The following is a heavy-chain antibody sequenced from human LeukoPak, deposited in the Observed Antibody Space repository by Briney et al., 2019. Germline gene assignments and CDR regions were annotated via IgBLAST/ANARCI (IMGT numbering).Heavy chain of an antibody. CDR3: ARDCSGGNCYTFDI. CDR2: VFHSGSS. Sequence: GSLRLSCAASGFTFSNYWMSWVRQPPGKGLEWIGSVFHSGSSYNNPSLKSRITISVDTSKNQFSLKLRSVTAADTAVYYCARDCSGGNCYTFDIWGQGTMVTVSS. D-gene: IGHD2-15*01. CDR1: GFTFSNYW. J-gene: IGHJ3*02. V-gene: IGHV4-38-2*02.